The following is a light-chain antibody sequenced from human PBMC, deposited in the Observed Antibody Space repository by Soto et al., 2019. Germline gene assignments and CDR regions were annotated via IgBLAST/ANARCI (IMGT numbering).Light chain of an antibody. J-gene: IGKJ1*01. CDR3: LQHSTYPVT. Sequence: DNQMTQSPSTLSASVGDRVSISCRASQGISNRLAWYQQKAGKAPKLLIYDASTLETGVPSRFSGSGSETEFTLTISSLQPEDFATYYCLQHSTYPVTFGQGTKVDIK. CDR2: DAS. CDR1: QGISNR. V-gene: IGKV1-5*01.